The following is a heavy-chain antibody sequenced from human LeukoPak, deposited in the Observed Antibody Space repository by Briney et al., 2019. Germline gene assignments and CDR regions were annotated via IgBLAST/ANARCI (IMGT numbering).Heavy chain of an antibody. CDR1: GYTFSSYW. CDR3: ARDLVLPATKPFYYYYCIDA. V-gene: IGHV3-7*01. J-gene: IGHJ6*03. CDR2: QKQDGSDK. D-gene: IGHD2-2*02. Sequence: PGGSVRLFCAASGYTFSSYWMSWLRQAPGKGLVCVANQKQDGSDKYEVCSVKGRFTISRDNVKNSLYLQMNSLRAEDNAVYYCARDLVLPATKPFYYYYCIDAWGKGTTVTVSS.